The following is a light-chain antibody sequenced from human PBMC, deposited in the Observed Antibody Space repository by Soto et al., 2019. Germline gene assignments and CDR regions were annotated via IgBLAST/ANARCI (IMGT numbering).Light chain of an antibody. CDR1: HSIGSY. CDR3: QQGFSTRA. V-gene: IGKV1-39*01. J-gene: IGKJ2*01. CDR2: SAS. Sequence: DIQLTQSPSSLSASVGDRVTITCRASHSIGSYLNWYLQQPGKAPKLLIYSASSLQSGVPSRFSGSGSGTDFTLTSSSLQPEDFVTYYCQQGFSTRAFGQGTKLEIK.